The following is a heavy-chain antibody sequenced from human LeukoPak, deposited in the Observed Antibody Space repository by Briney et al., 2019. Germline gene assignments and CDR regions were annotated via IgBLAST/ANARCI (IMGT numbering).Heavy chain of an antibody. V-gene: IGHV3-43D*03. CDR2: IGWDGGYT. D-gene: IGHD3-22*01. CDR3: AKGGVYDSSVYFDY. CDR1: GFTFDDYA. J-gene: IGHJ4*02. Sequence: GGSLRLSCAASGFTFDDYAMPWARQAPGKGLEWVSLIGWDGGYTYYADSVKGRFTISSDNSKNSLYLQMNSLRAEDTALYYCAKGGVYDSSVYFDYWGQGTLVTVSS.